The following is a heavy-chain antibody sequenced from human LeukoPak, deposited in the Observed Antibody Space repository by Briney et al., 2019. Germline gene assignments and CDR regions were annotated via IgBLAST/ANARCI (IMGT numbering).Heavy chain of an antibody. J-gene: IGHJ4*02. D-gene: IGHD3-22*01. CDR1: GFTFSSYW. V-gene: IGHV3-48*04. CDR3: ARAFNYYDSSGYSFDY. Sequence: GGSLRLSCAASGFTFSSYWMSWVRQAPGKGLEWVSYISSSGSTIYYADSVKGRFTISRDNAKNSLYLQMNSLRAEDTAVYYCARAFNYYDSSGYSFDYWGQGTLVTVSS. CDR2: ISSSGSTI.